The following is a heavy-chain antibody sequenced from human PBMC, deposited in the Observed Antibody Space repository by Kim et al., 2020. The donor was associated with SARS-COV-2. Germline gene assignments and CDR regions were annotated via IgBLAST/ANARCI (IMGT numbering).Heavy chain of an antibody. Sequence: SETLSLTCTVSGGSISSYYWSWIRQPPGKGLEWIGYIYYSGSTNYNPSLKSRVTISVDTSKNQFSLKLSSVTAADTAVYYCARDRPQQRLGGMDVWGQGTTVTVSS. CDR1: GGSISSYY. J-gene: IGHJ6*02. D-gene: IGHD6-19*01. CDR3: ARDRPQQRLGGMDV. CDR2: IYYSGST. V-gene: IGHV4-59*13.